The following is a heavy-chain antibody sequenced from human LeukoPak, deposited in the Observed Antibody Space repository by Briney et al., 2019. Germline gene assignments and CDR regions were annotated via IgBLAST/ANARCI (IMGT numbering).Heavy chain of an antibody. D-gene: IGHD6-13*01. CDR3: ARKFGVSSSWYSY. CDR1: GGSISSYY. V-gene: IGHV4-59*01. J-gene: IGHJ4*02. Sequence: SETLSLTCTVSGGSISSYYWSWIRQPPGKGLEWIGYIYYSGSTNYNPSLKSRVTISVDTSKNQFSLKLSSATAADTAVYYCARKFGVSSSWYSYWGQGTLVTVSS. CDR2: IYYSGST.